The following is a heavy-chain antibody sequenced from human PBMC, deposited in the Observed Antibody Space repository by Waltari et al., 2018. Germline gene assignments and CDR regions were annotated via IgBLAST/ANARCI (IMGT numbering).Heavy chain of an antibody. Sequence: QVQLQQWGAGLLKPSETLSLTCAVYGGSFSGYYWSWIRQPPGKGLEWIGEINHSGSTNYNPSLKSRVTISVDTSKNQFSLKLSSVTAADTAVYYCATSWELHSAIAFDIWGQGTMVTVSS. V-gene: IGHV4-34*01. CDR3: ATSWELHSAIAFDI. CDR2: INHSGST. D-gene: IGHD1-26*01. J-gene: IGHJ3*02. CDR1: GGSFSGYY.